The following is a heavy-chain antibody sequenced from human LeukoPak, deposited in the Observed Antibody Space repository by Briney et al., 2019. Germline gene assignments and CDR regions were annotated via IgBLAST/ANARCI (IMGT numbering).Heavy chain of an antibody. CDR3: ARDRRGKAGTGWFDP. Sequence: GASVTVSCTASGYTFTGYYMHWVRQAPGQGLEWMGWINPNSGGTNYAQKFQGRVTMTRDTSISTAYMELSRLRSDDTAVYYCARDRRGKAGTGWFDPWGQGTLVTVST. V-gene: IGHV1-2*02. D-gene: IGHD1-1*01. CDR2: INPNSGGT. CDR1: GYTFTGYY. J-gene: IGHJ5*02.